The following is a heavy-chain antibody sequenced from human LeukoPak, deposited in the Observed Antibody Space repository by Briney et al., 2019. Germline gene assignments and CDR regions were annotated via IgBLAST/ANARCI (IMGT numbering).Heavy chain of an antibody. CDR2: ISAYNGNT. D-gene: IGHD3-3*01. CDR3: AGGNYDFWSGYFGYYFDY. J-gene: IGHJ4*02. V-gene: IGHV1-18*01. CDR1: GYTFTSYG. Sequence: ASVKVSCKASGYTFTSYGISWVRQAPGQGLEWMGWISAYNGNTNYAQKLQGRVTMTTDTSTSTAYMELRSLRSDDTAVYYCAGGNYDFWSGYFGYYFDYWGQGTLVTVSS.